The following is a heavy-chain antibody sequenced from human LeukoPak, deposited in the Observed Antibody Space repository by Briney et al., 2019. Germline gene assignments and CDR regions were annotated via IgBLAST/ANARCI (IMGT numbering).Heavy chain of an antibody. D-gene: IGHD3-10*01. V-gene: IGHV3-30*02. Sequence: GGSLRLSCAASGFTFSSYGMHWVRQAPGKGLEWVAFIRYDGSNKYYADSVKGRFTISRDNSKNTLYLQMNSLRAKDTAVYYCAKDGKITMVRGVKDNWFDPWGQGTLVTVSS. CDR3: AKDGKITMVRGVKDNWFDP. J-gene: IGHJ5*02. CDR1: GFTFSSYG. CDR2: IRYDGSNK.